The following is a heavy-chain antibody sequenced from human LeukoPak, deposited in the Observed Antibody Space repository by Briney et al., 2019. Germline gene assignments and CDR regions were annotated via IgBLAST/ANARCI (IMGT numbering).Heavy chain of an antibody. CDR2: IYYSGST. J-gene: IGHJ5*02. CDR1: GGSINSYY. Sequence: KASETLSLTCTVSGGSINSYYWSWIRQPPGKGLEWIGYIYYSGSTKYNPSLKSRVTISVDTSKNQFSLELSSVTAADTAVYYCARQFRSMVRGVDWFDPWGQGTLVAVSS. V-gene: IGHV4-59*08. CDR3: ARQFRSMVRGVDWFDP. D-gene: IGHD3-10*01.